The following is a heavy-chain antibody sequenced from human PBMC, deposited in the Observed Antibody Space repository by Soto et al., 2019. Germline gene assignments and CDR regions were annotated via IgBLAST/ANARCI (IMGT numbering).Heavy chain of an antibody. CDR1: GFKFSMFG. CDR3: ARDKGGTVAGFNWFDP. J-gene: IGHJ5*02. D-gene: IGHD6-19*01. Sequence: ELFLQESGGDLVQPGGFLRLSCVASGFKFSMFGMNWVRQAPGKGLEWIAYISSSSATIIYGGSVEGRFTVSRDNAENSLCLQMKSLRDEDTAVYYCARDKGGTVAGFNWFDPWGHGTPVTVST. V-gene: IGHV3-48*02. CDR2: ISSSSATI.